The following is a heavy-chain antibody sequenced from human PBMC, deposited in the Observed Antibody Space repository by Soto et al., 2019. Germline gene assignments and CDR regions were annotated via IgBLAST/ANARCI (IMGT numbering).Heavy chain of an antibody. V-gene: IGHV3-21*01. CDR2: ISSSSSYI. D-gene: IGHD5-18*01. J-gene: IGHJ6*02. CDR3: ARVRQLWLPGYYYGMEG. CDR1: GFTCSSYS. Sequence: LVGYLRLSCAASGFTCSSYSMNWVRQAPGKGLEWVSSISSSSSYIYYADSVKGRFTISRDNAKNSLYLQMNSLRAEDTAVYYCARVRQLWLPGYYYGMEGSGQGTYLTV.